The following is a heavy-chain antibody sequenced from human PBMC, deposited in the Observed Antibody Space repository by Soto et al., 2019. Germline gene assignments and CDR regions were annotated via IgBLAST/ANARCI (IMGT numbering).Heavy chain of an antibody. D-gene: IGHD2-15*01. V-gene: IGHV4-59*08. J-gene: IGHJ6*01. CDR2: IYYSGST. CDR1: GGSLSANY. CDR3: ASSGQYCSGGSCSHYYHYGMDV. Sequence: SETLSLTCAVYGGSLSANYWSWIRQPPGKGLEWIGYIYYSGSTNYNPSLKSRVTISVDTSKNQFSLKLSSVTAADTAVYYCASSGQYCSGGSCSHYYHYGMDVLGQGTTVTVSS.